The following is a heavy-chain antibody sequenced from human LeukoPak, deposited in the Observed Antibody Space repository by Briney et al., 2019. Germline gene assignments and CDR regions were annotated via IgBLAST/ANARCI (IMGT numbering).Heavy chain of an antibody. CDR1: GFTFSSYA. D-gene: IGHD5-18*01. J-gene: IGHJ5*02. Sequence: GGSLRLSCAASGFTFSSYAMSWVRQAPGKGLEGVAVISYDGSNKYYADSVKGRFTISRDNSKNTLYLQMNSLRAEDTAVYYCAKDLKRYSYGHPGPWGQGTLVTVSS. V-gene: IGHV3-30*18. CDR2: ISYDGSNK. CDR3: AKDLKRYSYGHPGP.